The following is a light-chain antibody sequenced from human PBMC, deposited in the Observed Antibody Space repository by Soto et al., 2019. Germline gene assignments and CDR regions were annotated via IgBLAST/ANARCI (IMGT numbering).Light chain of an antibody. CDR2: AAS. V-gene: IGKV1-27*01. CDR3: QKYNSAPSLT. Sequence: DIQMTQSPSSLSASVGDRVTITCRASQGIRNYLAWYQQKPGKVPKLLIYAASTLQSGVPSRFSGSGSGTDSTLTISSLQPEDVATYYCQKYNSAPSLTFGGGTKVEIK. J-gene: IGKJ4*01. CDR1: QGIRNY.